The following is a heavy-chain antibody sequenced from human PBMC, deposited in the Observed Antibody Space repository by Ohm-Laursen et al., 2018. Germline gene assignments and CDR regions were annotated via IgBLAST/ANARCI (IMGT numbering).Heavy chain of an antibody. J-gene: IGHJ4*02. CDR3: ARVNRGGRYFES. V-gene: IGHV4-4*07. CDR2: IYTSGST. D-gene: IGHD1-14*01. CDR1: GDSISSYY. Sequence: SETLSLTCTVSGDSISSYYWSWIRQPAGKGLEWIGRIYTSGSTNYNPSLKSRVTMSVDTSKNQFPLKLSSVTAADTAVYYCARVNRGGRYFESWDQGTLVTVSS.